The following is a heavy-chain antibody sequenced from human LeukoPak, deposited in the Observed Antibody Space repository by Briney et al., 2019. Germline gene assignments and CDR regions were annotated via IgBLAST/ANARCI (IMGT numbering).Heavy chain of an antibody. CDR2: INPNSGGT. CDR3: ARGGYCSSTSCYLPYYYYYYMDV. CDR1: GYTFTGDY. J-gene: IGHJ6*03. D-gene: IGHD2-2*01. Sequence: ASVKVSCKASGYTFTGDYMHWVRQAPGQGLEWMGWINPNSGGTMYAQKFQDRVTMTRDTSISTAYMELSRLRSDDTAVYYCARGGYCSSTSCYLPYYYYYYMDVWGKGTTVTVSS. V-gene: IGHV1-2*02.